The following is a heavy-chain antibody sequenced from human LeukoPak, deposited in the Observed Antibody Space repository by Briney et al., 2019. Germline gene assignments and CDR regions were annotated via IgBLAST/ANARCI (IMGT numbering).Heavy chain of an antibody. D-gene: IGHD5-18*01. CDR3: ARGLDTAMVGFDY. CDR2: IYYSGST. V-gene: IGHV4-31*02. J-gene: IGHJ4*02. CDR1: GGSVSSGSYY. Sequence: SETLSLTCSVSGGSVSSGSYYWSWIRQHPGKGLEWIGYIYYSGSTYYNPSLKSRVTISVDTSKNQFSLKLSSVTAADTAVYYCARGLDTAMVGFDYWGQGTLVTVSS.